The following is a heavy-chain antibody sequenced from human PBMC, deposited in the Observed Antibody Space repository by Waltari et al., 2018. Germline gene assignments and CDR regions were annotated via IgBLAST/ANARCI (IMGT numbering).Heavy chain of an antibody. CDR1: GFTFSHYW. V-gene: IGHV3-74*01. CDR3: ARAGRTANWFDP. CDR2: INSDDSST. Sequence: EVQLVESGGGLVQPGGSLRLSCAASGFTFSHYWMHWVRQGPGKGLVWVSRINSDDSSTSYADSVKGRFTISRDNAKNTLYLQMNSRRAEDTAVYYCARAGRTANWFDPWGQGTLVTVSS. J-gene: IGHJ5*02.